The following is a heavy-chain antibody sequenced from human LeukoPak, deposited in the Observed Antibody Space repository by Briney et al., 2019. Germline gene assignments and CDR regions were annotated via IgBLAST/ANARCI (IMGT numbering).Heavy chain of an antibody. CDR2: ISGSGGST. J-gene: IGHJ4*02. Sequence: GGSLRLSCAASGFTFSSFDMSWVRQAPGEGLEWVSAISGSGGSTYNADTVKGRFTISRDNSKKTVYLQMNSLRAEDTAVYYCAKVYGSGSYYNRAPFDYWGQGTLVTVSS. V-gene: IGHV3-23*01. CDR3: AKVYGSGSYYNRAPFDY. CDR1: GFTFSSFD. D-gene: IGHD3-10*01.